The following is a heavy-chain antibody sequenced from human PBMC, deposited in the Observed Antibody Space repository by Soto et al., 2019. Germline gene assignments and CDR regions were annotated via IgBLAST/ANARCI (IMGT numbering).Heavy chain of an antibody. CDR2: IKHDGSEK. V-gene: IGHV3-7*01. Sequence: EVQLVESGGGLVQPGGSLRLSCAASGFTFSTYWMTWARQAPGKGLEWVAQIKHDGSEKFYVDSVQGRFTISRDNADNLLHLQMNSLRAEDSAVYFCARDGYCSGDMCYRRNDFWGQGTLVIVSS. CDR1: GFTFSTYW. J-gene: IGHJ4*02. CDR3: ARDGYCSGDMCYRRNDF. D-gene: IGHD2-15*01.